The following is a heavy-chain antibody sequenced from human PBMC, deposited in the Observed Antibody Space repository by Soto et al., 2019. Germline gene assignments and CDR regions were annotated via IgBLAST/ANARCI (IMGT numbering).Heavy chain of an antibody. J-gene: IGHJ4*02. CDR1: GFMFSSYA. Sequence: GGSLRLSCAASGFMFSSYAMSWVRQAPGKGLEWVSTISGSGGSTYYADSVKGRFTISRDNSKNTLYLQMNSLRAEDTAVYYCAKGIMITFGGVISHYYFDYWGQGTLVTVSS. CDR2: ISGSGGST. CDR3: AKGIMITFGGVISHYYFDY. V-gene: IGHV3-23*01. D-gene: IGHD3-16*02.